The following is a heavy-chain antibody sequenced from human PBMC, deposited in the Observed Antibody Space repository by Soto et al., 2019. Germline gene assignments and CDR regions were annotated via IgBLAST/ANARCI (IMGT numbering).Heavy chain of an antibody. J-gene: IGHJ4*02. CDR3: ASPYYDFWSGPPWGTQKYYFDF. CDR1: GGSFSGYY. Sequence: QMHLQQWGARLLKPSETLSLTCAVYGGSFSGYYWSGIRQPPGKGLEWIGDINHSGSTNYNPSLESRITISVDTSKNQFSLKLSSVTAADTAVYYCASPYYDFWSGPPWGTQKYYFDFWGQGTLVTVSS. D-gene: IGHD3-3*01. CDR2: INHSGST. V-gene: IGHV4-34*01.